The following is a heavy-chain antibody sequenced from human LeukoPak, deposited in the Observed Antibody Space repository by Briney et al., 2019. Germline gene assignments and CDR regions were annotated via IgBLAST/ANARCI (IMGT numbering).Heavy chain of an antibody. CDR3: ARDGDSSYSSSWYSWFDP. CDR1: GDSVSSNSAA. J-gene: IGHJ5*02. Sequence: SQTLSLTFAISGDSVSSNSAAWHWIRQSPSRGLEWLGRTYYRSKWYREYAVSVKSRITINPDTSKNQFSLQLNSVTPEDTAVYYCARDGDSSYSSSWYSWFDPWGQGTLVTVSS. D-gene: IGHD6-13*01. V-gene: IGHV6-1*01. CDR2: TYYRSKWYR.